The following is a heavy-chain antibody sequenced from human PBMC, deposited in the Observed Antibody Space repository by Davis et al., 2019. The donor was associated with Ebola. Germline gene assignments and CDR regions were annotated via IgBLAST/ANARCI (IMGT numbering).Heavy chain of an antibody. Sequence: PGGSLRLSCAASGFTFSSYCMSWVRQAPGKGLEWVANINQDGSEKYYVDSVKGRFTISRDNAKNSLYLQMNSLRAEDTAMYYCARDAPYEILTGPYYGMDVWGKGTTVTVSS. CDR3: ARDAPYEILTGPYYGMDV. D-gene: IGHD3-9*01. CDR1: GFTFSSYC. J-gene: IGHJ6*04. V-gene: IGHV3-7*03. CDR2: INQDGSEK.